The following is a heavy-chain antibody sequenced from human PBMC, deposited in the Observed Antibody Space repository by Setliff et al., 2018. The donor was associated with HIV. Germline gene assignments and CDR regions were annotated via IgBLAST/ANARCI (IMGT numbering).Heavy chain of an antibody. CDR3: ARDVGSHYDSREYYLDY. D-gene: IGHD3-22*01. CDR1: GDSISSYS. Sequence: SETLSLTCTVSGDSISSYSWSWIRQPPGKGLEWIGHIYYSGRTNYNPSLKSRVTISVDTSKNQFSLKLSSVTAADTAVYYCARDVGSHYDSREYYLDYWGQGTLVTVS. CDR2: IYYSGRT. J-gene: IGHJ4*02. V-gene: IGHV4-59*01.